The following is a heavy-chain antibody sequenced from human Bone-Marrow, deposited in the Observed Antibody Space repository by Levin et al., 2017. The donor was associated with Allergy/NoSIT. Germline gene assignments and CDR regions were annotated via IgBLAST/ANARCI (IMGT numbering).Heavy chain of an antibody. CDR1: GFSFTGYW. Sequence: KIGESLKISCKASGFSFTGYWINWVRQMPGKGLEWMGRIDPSDSQTNYSPSFQGHVTLSSDKTISTAYLPWDNLQASDSAMYYCTRHGAPASTRGDYWGQGTLVTVAS. J-gene: IGHJ4*02. V-gene: IGHV5-10-1*01. D-gene: IGHD2-2*01. CDR3: TRHGAPASTRGDY. CDR2: IDPSDSQT.